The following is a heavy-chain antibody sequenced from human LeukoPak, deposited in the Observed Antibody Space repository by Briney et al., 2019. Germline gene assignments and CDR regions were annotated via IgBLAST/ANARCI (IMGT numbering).Heavy chain of an antibody. V-gene: IGHV4-30-4*08. D-gene: IGHD4-23*01. CDR1: GGSISSGGYY. Sequence: SETLSLTCTVSGGSISSGGYYWSWIRQPPGKGLEWIGYIYYSGSTYYNPSLKSRVTISVDTSKNQFSLKLSSVTAADTAVYYCARDLLNEGNHLDFWGQGTLVTVSS. CDR2: IYYSGST. CDR3: ARDLLNEGNHLDF. J-gene: IGHJ4*02.